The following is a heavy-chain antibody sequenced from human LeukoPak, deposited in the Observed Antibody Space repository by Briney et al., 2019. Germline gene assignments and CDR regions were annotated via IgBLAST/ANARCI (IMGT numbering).Heavy chain of an antibody. D-gene: IGHD6-13*01. CDR3: ARNVAAAGTSWFDP. CDR2: MNPNSGNT. V-gene: IGHV1-8*01. J-gene: IGHJ5*02. CDR1: GYTFTSYD. Sequence: ASVKVSCKASGYTFTSYDINWVRQATGQGLEWMGWMNPNSGNTGYAQKFQGRVTMTTDTSTSTAYMELRSLRSDDTAVFYCARNVAAAGTSWFDPWGQGTLVTVSS.